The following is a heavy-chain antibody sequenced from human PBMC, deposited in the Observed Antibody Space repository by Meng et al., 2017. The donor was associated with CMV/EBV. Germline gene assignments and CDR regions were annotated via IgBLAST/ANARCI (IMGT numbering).Heavy chain of an antibody. V-gene: IGHV5-51*01. CDR3: ARQRTYSIPYYYYGMDV. CDR1: GYSFTSYW. Sequence: GESLKISCKGSGYSFTSYWIGWVRQMPGKGLEWMGIIYPGDSDTRYSPSFQGQVTISADKSISTAYLQWSSLKASDTAMYYCARQRTYSIPYYYYGMDVWGQGTTVTVSS. CDR2: IYPGDSDT. D-gene: IGHD4-11*01. J-gene: IGHJ6*02.